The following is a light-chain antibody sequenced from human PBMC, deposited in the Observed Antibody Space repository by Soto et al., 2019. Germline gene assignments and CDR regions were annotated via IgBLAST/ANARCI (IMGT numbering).Light chain of an antibody. CDR3: SSYTSSLTLV. CDR2: DVS. J-gene: IGLJ3*02. CDR1: SSDIGGYNY. Sequence: QSVLTQPASVSGSPGQSITISCTGTSSDIGGYNYVSWYQQYPGKAPKLMIYDVSNRPSGVSNRFSASKSGNTASLTISGLQSEDEADYYCSSYTSSLTLVFGGGTKLTVL. V-gene: IGLV2-14*01.